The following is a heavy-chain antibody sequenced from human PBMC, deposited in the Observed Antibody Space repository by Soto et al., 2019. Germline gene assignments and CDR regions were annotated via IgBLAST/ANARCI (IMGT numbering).Heavy chain of an antibody. CDR1: GGSVSSGSYY. J-gene: IGHJ6*02. Sequence: PSETLSLTCTVSGGSVSSGSYYWSWIRQPPGKGLEWIGYIYYSGSTNYNPSLKSRVTISVDTSKNQFSLKLSSVTAADTAVYYCARDRVLRFLEWSATSADYYYGMDVWGQGTTVTVSS. V-gene: IGHV4-61*01. D-gene: IGHD3-3*01. CDR3: ARDRVLRFLEWSATSADYYYGMDV. CDR2: IYYSGST.